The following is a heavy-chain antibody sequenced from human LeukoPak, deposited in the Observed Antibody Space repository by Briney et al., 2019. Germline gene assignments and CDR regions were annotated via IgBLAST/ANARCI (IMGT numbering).Heavy chain of an antibody. Sequence: SETLFLTCTVSGGSISSYYWSWIRQPPGKGLEWIGYIYYSGSTNYNPSLKSRVTISVDTSKNQFSLKLSSVTAADTAVYYCARGPSPYYYDSSGYSDWGQGTLVTVSS. CDR2: IYYSGST. V-gene: IGHV4-59*01. J-gene: IGHJ4*02. CDR1: GGSISSYY. D-gene: IGHD3-22*01. CDR3: ARGPSPYYYDSSGYSD.